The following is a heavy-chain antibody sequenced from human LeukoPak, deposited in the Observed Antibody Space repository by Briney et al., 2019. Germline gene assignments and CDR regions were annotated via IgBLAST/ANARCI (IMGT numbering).Heavy chain of an antibody. CDR2: ISGSGGST. CDR3: AKDRRITYSYLGYAFDI. V-gene: IGHV3-23*01. CDR1: GFTFNSYA. J-gene: IGHJ3*02. Sequence: GGSLRLSCAASGFTFNSYAMSWVRQAPGKGLEWVSGISGSGGSTDYADSVKGRFIVSKDNSKTTLYLQMNSLRAEDTAIYYCAKDRRITYSYLGYAFDIWGLGTMVTVSS. D-gene: IGHD5-18*01.